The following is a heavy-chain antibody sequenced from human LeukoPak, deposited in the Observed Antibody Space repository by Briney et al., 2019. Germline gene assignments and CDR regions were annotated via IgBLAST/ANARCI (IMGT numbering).Heavy chain of an antibody. V-gene: IGHV3-66*01. Sequence: PGGSLRLSCAVSGFTVSSNFMSWVRQAPGKGPEWVSVIYTSGIIYYADSVRGRFTISRDNSKNTLYLQMDSLTAEDTAVYYCAREDAGGTYSFDYWGQGILVTVSS. CDR2: IYTSGII. CDR1: GFTVSSNF. J-gene: IGHJ4*02. CDR3: AREDAGGTYSFDY. D-gene: IGHD1-26*01.